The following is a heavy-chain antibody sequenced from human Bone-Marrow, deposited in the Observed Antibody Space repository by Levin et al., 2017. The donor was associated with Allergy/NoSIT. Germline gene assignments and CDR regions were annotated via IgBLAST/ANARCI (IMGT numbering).Heavy chain of an antibody. CDR3: ARVPRGGFAVVGHQNYYDGMDV. CDR2: MNPNSGNT. D-gene: IGHD2-15*01. CDR1: GYTFTSYD. J-gene: IGHJ6*02. Sequence: ASVKVSCKASGYTFTSYDINWVRQATGQGLEWMGWMNPNSGNTGYAQKFQGRVTMTRNTSISTAYMELSSLRSEDTAVYYCARVPRGGFAVVGHQNYYDGMDVWGQGTTVTVSS. V-gene: IGHV1-8*01.